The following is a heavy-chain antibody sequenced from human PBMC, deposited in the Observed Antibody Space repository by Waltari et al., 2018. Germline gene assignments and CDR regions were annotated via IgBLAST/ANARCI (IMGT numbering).Heavy chain of an antibody. CDR1: GFIFSSYG. CDR2: ISLDGDNK. V-gene: IGHV3-30*03. J-gene: IGHJ3*02. D-gene: IGHD1-26*01. CDR3: ARDLLGWELRSPLEI. Sequence: QEQLVESGGGVVQPGRSLRLSCAASGFIFSSYGMHWVRQTPGNGLEWVSFISLDGDNKYYADSVKGRFTISRDNFNNMLYMQMNSLRAEDTADYYCARDLLGWELRSPLEIWGQGTMVTVSS.